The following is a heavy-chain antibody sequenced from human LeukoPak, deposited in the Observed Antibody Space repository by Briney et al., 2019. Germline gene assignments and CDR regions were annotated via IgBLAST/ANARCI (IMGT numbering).Heavy chain of an antibody. V-gene: IGHV3-30*03. J-gene: IGHJ6*02. CDR3: AVVPAATGYGMDV. CDR1: GFTFSSYG. Sequence: PGRSLRLSCAASGFTFSSYGMHWVRQAPGKGLEWVAVTSYDGSNKSYADSVKGRFTISRDNSKNTLYLQMNSLRAEDTAVYYCAVVPAATGYGMDVWGQGTLVTVSS. D-gene: IGHD2-2*01. CDR2: TSYDGSNK.